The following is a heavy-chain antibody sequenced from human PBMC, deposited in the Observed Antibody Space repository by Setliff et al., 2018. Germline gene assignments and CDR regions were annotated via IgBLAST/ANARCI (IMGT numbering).Heavy chain of an antibody. Sequence: SETLSLTCTVSGGSISSDSWSWVRQSPGRGLEWIGEIYHRGRTIYSPSLQGRVTMSVDKAKNQFSLDLRSVTAADTAIYYCAREAYDYESGNPTFYIDLWGKGTTVTVSS. V-gene: IGHV4-59*12. CDR3: AREAYDYESGNPTFYIDL. CDR2: IYHRGRT. CDR1: GGSISSDS. J-gene: IGHJ6*03. D-gene: IGHD3-3*01.